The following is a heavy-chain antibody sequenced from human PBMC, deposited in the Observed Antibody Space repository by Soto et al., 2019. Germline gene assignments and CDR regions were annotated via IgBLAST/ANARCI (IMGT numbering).Heavy chain of an antibody. J-gene: IGHJ4*02. V-gene: IGHV4-30-4*01. CDR2: IYYSGST. CDR1: GGSISSGDYY. Sequence: QVQLQESGPGLVKPSQTLSLTCTVSGGSISSGDYYWSWIRQPPGKGLEWIGYIYYSGSTYYNPSLKSRVTLSVDTSKNQLSLKLSSVTAADTAVYYCARVGTVTTWGDYWGQGTLVTVSS. D-gene: IGHD4-17*01. CDR3: ARVGTVTTWGDY.